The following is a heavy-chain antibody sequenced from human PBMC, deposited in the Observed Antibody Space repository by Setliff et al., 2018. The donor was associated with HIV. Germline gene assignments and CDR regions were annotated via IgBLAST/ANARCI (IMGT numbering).Heavy chain of an antibody. CDR1: GASISSHY. J-gene: IGHJ3*01. Sequence: PSETLSLTCTLSGASISSHYWSWIRQAPGKGLEWVGSVDFRGNSSANPSLKSRLMISVDTSKNRLSLKLTSVTAADTAVYFCARAGYNLWSGYDAFDVWGQGTLVT. CDR3: ARAGYNLWSGYDAFDV. V-gene: IGHV4-59*11. D-gene: IGHD3-3*01. CDR2: VDFRGNS.